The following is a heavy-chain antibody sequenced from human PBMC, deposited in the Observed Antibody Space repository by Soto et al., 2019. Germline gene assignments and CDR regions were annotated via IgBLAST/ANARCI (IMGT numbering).Heavy chain of an antibody. CDR1: GGSISSGGYY. CDR2: IYYSGST. V-gene: IGHV4-31*03. D-gene: IGHD3-22*01. CDR3: AIYDSSGSRGFQH. J-gene: IGHJ1*01. Sequence: QVQLQESGPGLVKPSQTLSLTCTVSGGSISSGGYYWSWIRQHPGKGLEWIGYIYYSGSTYYNPSHKCRXXISVDPPKNQFSLKLSSVTAADTAVYYCAIYDSSGSRGFQHWGQGTLVTVSS.